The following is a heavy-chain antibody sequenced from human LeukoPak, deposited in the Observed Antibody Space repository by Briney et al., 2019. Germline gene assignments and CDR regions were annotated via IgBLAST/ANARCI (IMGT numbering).Heavy chain of an antibody. CDR1: GGSFSSYY. D-gene: IGHD6-13*01. CDR2: IYYSGST. V-gene: IGHV4-59*01. J-gene: IGHJ2*01. CDR3: ARMIAAAGTEYFDL. Sequence: SETLSLTCAVYGGSFSSYYWSWIRQPPGKGLEWIGYIYYSGSTNYNPSLKSRVTISVDTSKNQFSLKLSSVTAADTAVYYCARMIAAAGTEYFDLWGRGTLVTVSS.